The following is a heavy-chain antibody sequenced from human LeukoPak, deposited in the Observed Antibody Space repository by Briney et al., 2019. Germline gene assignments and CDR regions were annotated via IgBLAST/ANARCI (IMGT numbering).Heavy chain of an antibody. D-gene: IGHD5-12*01. V-gene: IGHV4-30-2*01. CDR2: IYHSGST. Sequence: SETLSLTCAVSGGSISSGGYSWSWIRQPPGKGLEWIGYIYHSGSTYYNPSHKSRVTISVDRSKNQFSLKLSSVTAADTAVYYCARGFRLRGYAFDIWGQGTMVTVSS. J-gene: IGHJ3*02. CDR3: ARGFRLRGYAFDI. CDR1: GGSISSGGYS.